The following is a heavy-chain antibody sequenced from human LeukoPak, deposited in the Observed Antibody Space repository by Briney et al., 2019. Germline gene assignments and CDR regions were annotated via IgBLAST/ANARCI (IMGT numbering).Heavy chain of an antibody. CDR2: ISSSSSYI. V-gene: IGHV3-21*01. Sequence: PGGSLRLSCAASGFTFSIYSINCVRQAPGKGLEWVSSISSSSSYIYYADSAKGRFTISRDNAKNSLYLQMNSLRAEDTAVYYCARAHIVATAFDIWGQGTMVTVSS. CDR3: ARAHIVATAFDI. CDR1: GFTFSIYS. D-gene: IGHD5-12*01. J-gene: IGHJ3*02.